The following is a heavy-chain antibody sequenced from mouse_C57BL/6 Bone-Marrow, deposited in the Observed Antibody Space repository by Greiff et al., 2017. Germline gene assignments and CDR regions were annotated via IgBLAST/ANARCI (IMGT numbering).Heavy chain of an antibody. D-gene: IGHD4-1*01. CDR1: GYTFTSYW. CDR2: INPSSGYT. CDR3: ASCWDVEHFDY. J-gene: IGHJ2*01. V-gene: IGHV1-7*01. Sequence: VQLQQSGAELAKPGASVKLSCKASGYTFTSYWMHWVKQRPGQGLEWIGYINPSSGYTKYTQKFKDKATLTADKSSSTAYMQLCSLTYVDSAVYYCASCWDVEHFDYWGQGTTLTVSS.